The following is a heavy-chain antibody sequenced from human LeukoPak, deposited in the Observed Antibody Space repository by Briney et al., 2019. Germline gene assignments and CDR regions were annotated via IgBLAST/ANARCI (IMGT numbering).Heavy chain of an antibody. D-gene: IGHD3-10*01. Sequence: GGSLRLSCAASGFTFSSYGMHWVRQAPGKGLEWVAVIWYDGSNKYYADSVKGRFTISRDNSKNTLYLQMNSLKTEDTAFYYCARGWGGKFAYWGQGTLVTVSS. CDR1: GFTFSSYG. CDR3: ARGWGGKFAY. J-gene: IGHJ4*02. CDR2: IWYDGSNK. V-gene: IGHV3-33*01.